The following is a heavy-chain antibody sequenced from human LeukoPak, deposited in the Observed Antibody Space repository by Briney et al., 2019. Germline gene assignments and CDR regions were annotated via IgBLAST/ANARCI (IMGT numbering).Heavy chain of an antibody. V-gene: IGHV3-30*02. J-gene: IGHJ6*03. CDR2: IRYDGSNK. Sequence: GGSLRLSCAASGFTFSSYVMHWVRQAPGKGLEWVAFIRYDGSNKYYADSVKGRFTISRDNSKNTLYLQMNSLRAEDTAVYYCAKDGQGGYESDYYYYMDVWGKGTTVTISS. CDR3: AKDGQGGYESDYYYYMDV. D-gene: IGHD5-12*01. CDR1: GFTFSSYV.